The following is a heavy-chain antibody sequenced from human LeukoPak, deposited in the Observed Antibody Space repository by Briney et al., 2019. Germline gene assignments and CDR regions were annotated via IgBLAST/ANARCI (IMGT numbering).Heavy chain of an antibody. Sequence: PGGSLRLSCAASGFTFSSYAMSWVRQAPGKGLEWVSAISGSGGSTYYADSVKGWFTISRDNSKNTLYLQMNSLRAEDTAVYYCAKSPGKAAAGSVDYWGQGTLVTVSS. CDR3: AKSPGKAAAGSVDY. J-gene: IGHJ4*02. V-gene: IGHV3-23*01. CDR1: GFTFSSYA. D-gene: IGHD6-13*01. CDR2: ISGSGGST.